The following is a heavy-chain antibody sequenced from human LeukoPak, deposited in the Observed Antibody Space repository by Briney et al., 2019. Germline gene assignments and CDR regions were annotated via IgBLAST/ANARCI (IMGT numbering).Heavy chain of an antibody. Sequence: PSETLSLTCTVSGGSISISSDYWGWIRQPPGKGLEWIADIYYSGTTNYNPSLKSRVTMSVDTSKNQFSLKLNSATAADTAVYYCARRLSTRSYYLDDWGQGTLVTVSS. J-gene: IGHJ4*02. CDR3: ARRLSTRSYYLDD. CDR1: GGSISISSDY. CDR2: IYYSGTT. V-gene: IGHV4-39*01. D-gene: IGHD2/OR15-2a*01.